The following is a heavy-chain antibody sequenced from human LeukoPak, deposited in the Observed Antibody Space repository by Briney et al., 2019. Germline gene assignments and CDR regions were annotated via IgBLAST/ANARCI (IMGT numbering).Heavy chain of an antibody. D-gene: IGHD1-26*01. Sequence: PGGSLRLSCAASGFTFSNYAMSWVRQAPGKGLEFVSSISASGLSTYYTDSVKGRFTISKDNSNNRLYLQMNSLRAEDTAVYFCARGYSGYHGLDVWGQGTTVTVS. CDR1: GFTFSNYA. V-gene: IGHV3-23*01. CDR2: ISASGLST. J-gene: IGHJ6*02. CDR3: ARGYSGYHGLDV.